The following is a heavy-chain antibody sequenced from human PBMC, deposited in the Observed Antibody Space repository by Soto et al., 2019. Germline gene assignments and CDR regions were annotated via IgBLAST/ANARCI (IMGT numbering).Heavy chain of an antibody. CDR2: VNAGLGNT. CDR3: PRGGYCSGGRCYIWFDP. Sequence: QVQLVQSGTEVKKPGASVRISCKASGYTFNAYAIYWVRQAPGQSLEWMGWVNAGLGNTEYAQKFQGRVTITRDTSANTACMDLTSLTSDDTAVYYCPRGGYCSGGRCYIWFDPWCQGTPVTVSS. J-gene: IGHJ5*02. CDR1: GYTFNAYA. D-gene: IGHD2-15*01. V-gene: IGHV1-3*01.